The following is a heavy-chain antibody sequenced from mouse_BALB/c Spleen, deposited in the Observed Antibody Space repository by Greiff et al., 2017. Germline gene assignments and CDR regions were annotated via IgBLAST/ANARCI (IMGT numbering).Heavy chain of an antibody. J-gene: IGHJ2*01. CDR3: ARKGPSRDYFDY. CDR1: GYTFTSYT. Sequence: VKLQESGAELARPGASVKMSCKASGYTFTSYTMHWVKQRPGQGLEWIGYINPSSGYTNYNQKFKDKATLTADKSSSTAYMQLSSLTSEDSAVYYCARKGPSRDYFDYWGQGTTLTVSS. V-gene: IGHV1-4*01. CDR2: INPSSGYT.